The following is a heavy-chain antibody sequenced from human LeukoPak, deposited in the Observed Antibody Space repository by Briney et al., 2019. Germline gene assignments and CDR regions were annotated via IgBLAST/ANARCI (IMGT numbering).Heavy chain of an antibody. V-gene: IGHV3-48*04. J-gene: IGHJ4*02. CDR2: ISSSSSTI. Sequence: PGGSLRLSCAASGFTFSSYSMNWVRQAPGKGLEWVSYISSSSSTIYYADSVKGRFTISRDNAKNSLYLQMNSLRAEDTAVYYCASIQWLPHWGQGTLVTVSS. CDR3: ASIQWLPH. D-gene: IGHD6-19*01. CDR1: GFTFSSYS.